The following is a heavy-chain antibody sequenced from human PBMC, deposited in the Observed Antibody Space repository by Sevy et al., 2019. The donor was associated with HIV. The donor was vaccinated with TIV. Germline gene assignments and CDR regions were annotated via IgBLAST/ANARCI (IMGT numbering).Heavy chain of an antibody. CDR2: ISSSSSYI. CDR1: GFTFSSYS. CDR3: ARVGPDIELGDY. J-gene: IGHJ4*02. Sequence: GGSLRLSCAASGFTFSSYSMNWVRQAPGKGLEWVSSISSSSSYIYYADSVKGRFTISRDNAKNSLYLQMNSRRAEDTAVYYCARVGPDIELGDYWGQGTLVTVSS. V-gene: IGHV3-21*01. D-gene: IGHD2-15*01.